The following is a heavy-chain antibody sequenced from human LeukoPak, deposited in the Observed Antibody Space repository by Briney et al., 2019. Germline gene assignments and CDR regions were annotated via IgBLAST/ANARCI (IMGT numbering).Heavy chain of an antibody. Sequence: IIPILGIANYAQKFQGRVTITADKSTSTAYMELSSLRSEDTAVYYCARSVVVVAATAEFDYWGQGTLVTVSS. J-gene: IGHJ4*02. V-gene: IGHV1-69*02. D-gene: IGHD2-15*01. CDR2: IIPILGIA. CDR3: ARSVVVVAATAEFDY.